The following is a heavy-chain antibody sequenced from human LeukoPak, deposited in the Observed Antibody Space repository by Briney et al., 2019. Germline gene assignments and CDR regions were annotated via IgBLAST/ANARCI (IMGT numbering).Heavy chain of an antibody. CDR1: GYTFTGYY. Sequence: ASVKVSCKASGYTFTGYYMHWVRQAPGQGLEWMGWINPNSGGTNYAQKFQGWVTMTRDTSISAAYMELSRLRSDDTAVYYCARDYIYYYGSGSRYYYYGMDVWGQGTTVTVSS. D-gene: IGHD3-10*01. V-gene: IGHV1-2*04. CDR3: ARDYIYYYGSGSRYYYYGMDV. J-gene: IGHJ6*02. CDR2: INPNSGGT.